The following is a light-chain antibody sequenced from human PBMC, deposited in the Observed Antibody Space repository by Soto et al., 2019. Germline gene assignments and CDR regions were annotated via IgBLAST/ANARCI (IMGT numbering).Light chain of an antibody. CDR1: SSDVGGFNS. V-gene: IGLV2-14*03. Sequence: QSVLTQPAPVSGSPGQSITISCTGTSSDVGGFNSVSWYQLRPGTAPKLILYDVVDRPSGVSYRFSGSKSGNTASLTISGLQAADEADYFCSSYTSTMTNVFGSGTKVTVL. CDR2: DVV. J-gene: IGLJ1*01. CDR3: SSYTSTMTNV.